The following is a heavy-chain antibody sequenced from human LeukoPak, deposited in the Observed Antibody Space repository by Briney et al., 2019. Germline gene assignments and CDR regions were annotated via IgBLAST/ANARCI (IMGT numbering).Heavy chain of an antibody. CDR2: ISGSGGST. CDR3: AKDIPAGAYYYDSSGYCYQDAFDI. V-gene: IGHV3-23*01. Sequence: GGSLRLSCAASGFTFSSYAMSWVRQAPGKGLEWVSAISGSGGSTYYADSVKGRFTISRDNSKNTLYLQMNSLRAEDTAVYYCAKDIPAGAYYYDSSGYCYQDAFDIWGQGTMVTVSS. J-gene: IGHJ3*02. D-gene: IGHD3-22*01. CDR1: GFTFSSYA.